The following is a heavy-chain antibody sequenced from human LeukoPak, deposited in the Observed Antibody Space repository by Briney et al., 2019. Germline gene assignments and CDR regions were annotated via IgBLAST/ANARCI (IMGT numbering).Heavy chain of an antibody. Sequence: ASETLSLTCTVSGLSISSSSYYWGWIRQPPGKGLEWNGSIYYSGSTYYHPSLKSRVTISVDTSKNQFSLKLSSVTAADTAVYYCARIDFWSGYYLDYWGQGTLVTVSS. J-gene: IGHJ4*02. D-gene: IGHD3-3*01. CDR1: GLSISSSSYY. CDR3: ARIDFWSGYYLDY. CDR2: IYYSGST. V-gene: IGHV4-39*01.